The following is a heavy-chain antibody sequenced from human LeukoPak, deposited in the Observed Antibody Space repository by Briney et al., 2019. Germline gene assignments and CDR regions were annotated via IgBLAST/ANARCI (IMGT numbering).Heavy chain of an antibody. J-gene: IGHJ4*02. CDR2: INHSGST. V-gene: IGHV4-34*01. D-gene: IGHD3-22*01. Sequence: SETLSLTCAVYGGSFSGYYWSWIRQPPGKGLEWIGEINHSGSTNYNPSLKSRVTISVDTSKNQFSLKLSSVTAADTAVYYCARGRYDSSGYGIWGQGTLVTVSS. CDR1: GGSFSGYY. CDR3: ARGRYDSSGYGI.